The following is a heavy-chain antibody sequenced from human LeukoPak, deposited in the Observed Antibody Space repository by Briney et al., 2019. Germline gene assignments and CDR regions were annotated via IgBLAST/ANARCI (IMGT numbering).Heavy chain of an antibody. J-gene: IGHJ6*02. CDR1: GXTFSSYA. CDR3: AKGFRQQLVRGYYYYGMDV. D-gene: IGHD6-13*01. V-gene: IGHV3-23*01. CDR2: ISGSGGST. Sequence: GGSLRLSCAASGXTFSSYAMSWVRQAPGKGLEWVSAISGSGGSTYYADSVKGRFTISRDNSKNTLYLQMNSLRAEDTAVYYCAKGFRQQLVRGYYYYGMDVWGQGTTVTVSS.